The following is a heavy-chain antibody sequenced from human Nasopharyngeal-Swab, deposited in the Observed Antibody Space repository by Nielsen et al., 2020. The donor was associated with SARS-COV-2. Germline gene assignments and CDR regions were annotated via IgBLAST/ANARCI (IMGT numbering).Heavy chain of an antibody. J-gene: IGHJ4*02. Sequence: GESLKISCAASGFTFSSYWMHWVRQAPGKGLVWVSRINSDGSSTSYADSVKGRFTISRDNAKNTLYLQMNSLRAEDTAVYYCAKDPRNTAMVNYFDYWGQGTLVTVSS. CDR2: INSDGSST. CDR3: AKDPRNTAMVNYFDY. D-gene: IGHD5-18*01. V-gene: IGHV3-74*01. CDR1: GFTFSSYW.